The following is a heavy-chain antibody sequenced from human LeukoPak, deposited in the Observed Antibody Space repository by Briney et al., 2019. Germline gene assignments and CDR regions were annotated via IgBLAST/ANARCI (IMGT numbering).Heavy chain of an antibody. Sequence: GGSLRLSCAASGFTFSDYWMSWVRQAPGNGLEWVANIRQDGNEKYYVDSVKGRFTISRDNAKNSLYLQMNSLRAEDTAVYYCARGNEYTRLFGYWGQGTLVTVSS. CDR3: ARGNEYTRLFGY. V-gene: IGHV3-7*01. D-gene: IGHD1-1*01. J-gene: IGHJ4*02. CDR2: IRQDGNEK. CDR1: GFTFSDYW.